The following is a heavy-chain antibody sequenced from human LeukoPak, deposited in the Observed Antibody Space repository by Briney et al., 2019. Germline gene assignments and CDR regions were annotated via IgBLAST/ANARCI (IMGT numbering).Heavy chain of an antibody. Sequence: GGSLRLSCAASGFTFDSYAMSWVRQAPGKGLEWVSSISGSATTTSSADSVKGRFTISRDNSKNTLYLQMNSLRPEDTAIYYCAKSIRPVDSDSWYLHFDYWGQGTLVTVSS. D-gene: IGHD6-13*01. CDR3: AKSIRPVDSDSWYLHFDY. CDR2: ISGSATTT. V-gene: IGHV3-23*01. J-gene: IGHJ4*02. CDR1: GFTFDSYA.